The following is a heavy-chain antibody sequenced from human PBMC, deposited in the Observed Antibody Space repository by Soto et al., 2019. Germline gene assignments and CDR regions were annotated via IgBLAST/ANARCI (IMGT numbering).Heavy chain of an antibody. CDR3: ARGSKWGQQLSPRWFDP. CDR1: GYTFTSYG. Sequence: ASVKVSCKASGYTFTSYGISWVRQAPGQGLEWMGWISAYNGNTNYAQKLQGRVTMTTDTSTSTAYMELRSLRSDDTAVYSCARGSKWGQQLSPRWFDPWGQGTLVSVSS. J-gene: IGHJ5*02. CDR2: ISAYNGNT. V-gene: IGHV1-18*01. D-gene: IGHD6-13*01.